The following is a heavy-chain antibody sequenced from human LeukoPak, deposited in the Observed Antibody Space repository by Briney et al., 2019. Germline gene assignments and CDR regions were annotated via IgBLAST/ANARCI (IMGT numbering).Heavy chain of an antibody. V-gene: IGHV1-18*01. Sequence: ASVKVSCKASGYSFSKYGMSWVRQAPGQGLEWMGWVSTNNSNANYAQKIQGRVAMTTDTSTSTGYMELRSLRSEDTAVYYCVISYYDATGYYDYWGQGTLVSVSS. CDR1: GYSFSKYG. CDR3: VISYYDATGYYDY. CDR2: VSTNNSNA. D-gene: IGHD3-22*01. J-gene: IGHJ4*02.